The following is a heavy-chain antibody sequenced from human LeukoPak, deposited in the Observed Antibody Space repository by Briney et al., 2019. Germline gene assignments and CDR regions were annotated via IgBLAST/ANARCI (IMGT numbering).Heavy chain of an antibody. D-gene: IGHD3-10*01. Sequence: PGGSLRLSCAASGFTFSSYWMSWVRQAPGKGLEWVANIKQDGSEKYYVDSVKGRFTISRDNAKNSLYLQMNSLRAEDTAVYYCAREYGSGSYGFDYWGQGTLVTVSS. CDR3: AREYGSGSYGFDY. V-gene: IGHV3-7*01. CDR1: GFTFSSYW. CDR2: IKQDGSEK. J-gene: IGHJ4*02.